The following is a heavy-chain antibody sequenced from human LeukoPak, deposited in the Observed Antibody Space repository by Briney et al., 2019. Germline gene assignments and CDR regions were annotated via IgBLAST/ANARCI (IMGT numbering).Heavy chain of an antibody. V-gene: IGHV1-2*04. CDR1: GYTFTGYY. CDR3: AIGLDYDILTGYPPVY. D-gene: IGHD3-9*01. Sequence: ASVEVSCKASGYTFTGYYMHWVRQAPGQGLEWMGWINPNSGGTNYAQKFQGWVTMTRDTSISTAYMELSRLRSDDTAVYYCAIGLDYDILTGYPPVYWGQGTLVTVSS. J-gene: IGHJ4*02. CDR2: INPNSGGT.